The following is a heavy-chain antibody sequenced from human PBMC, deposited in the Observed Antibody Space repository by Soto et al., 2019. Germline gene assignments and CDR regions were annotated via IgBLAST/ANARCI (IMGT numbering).Heavy chain of an antibody. D-gene: IGHD1-1*01. Sequence: QVQVVQSGAEVKKPGASVKVSCKASGYTFTSYAMHWVRQAPGQRLEWMGWINAANGNTKYSEKIQGRVTITRDTSATTVYMELSSLSSEDTAVYYCAGNGVGTYHFDYWGQGTLVTVSS. J-gene: IGHJ4*02. CDR1: GYTFTSYA. CDR2: INAANGNT. CDR3: AGNGVGTYHFDY. V-gene: IGHV1-3*01.